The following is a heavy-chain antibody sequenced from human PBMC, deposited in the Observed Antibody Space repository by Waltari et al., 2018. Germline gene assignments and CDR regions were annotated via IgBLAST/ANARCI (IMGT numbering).Heavy chain of an antibody. D-gene: IGHD7-27*01. Sequence: EVQLLEAGVGLVQPGGSLRLSCAASGFTFSTYVMNWVRQAPGKGLEWVSSLSDAGGISNYADSGKGRFTISRDNSKNTLYLQMNSLRVDDTAVYYCARGSGVDSWGQGTLVTISS. V-gene: IGHV3-23*01. CDR3: ARGSGVDS. CDR2: LSDAGGIS. J-gene: IGHJ4*02. CDR1: GFTFSTYV.